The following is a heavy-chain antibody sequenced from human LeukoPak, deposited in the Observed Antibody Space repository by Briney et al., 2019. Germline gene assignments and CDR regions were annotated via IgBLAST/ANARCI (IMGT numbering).Heavy chain of an antibody. Sequence: SETLSLTCNVSGGSITFGSYYCTWIRQPAGETLEWIGRVYVTRITNYNPSLKSRVTISPDKARNQVSLMLTSVTAADTAVYYCARERGMRELRTWFDPWGQGSLVTVST. CDR3: ARERGMRELRTWFDP. V-gene: IGHV4-61*02. CDR2: VYVTRIT. J-gene: IGHJ5*02. D-gene: IGHD3-16*01. CDR1: GGSITFGSYY.